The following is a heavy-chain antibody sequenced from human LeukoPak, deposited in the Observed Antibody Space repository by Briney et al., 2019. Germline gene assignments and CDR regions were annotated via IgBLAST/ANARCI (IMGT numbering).Heavy chain of an antibody. D-gene: IGHD6-19*01. V-gene: IGHV3-23*01. CDR2: ITDSSGNT. CDR3: AKRGAGYYFDY. J-gene: IGHJ4*02. Sequence: PGGSLRLSCAASGFTFSSYAMSWVRQAPGKGLVWVSTITDSSGNTFYADSVKGRFTIYRDNSKNTLYLQMNSLRAEDPAVYYCAKRGAGYYFDYWGQGTLVTVSS. CDR1: GFTFSSYA.